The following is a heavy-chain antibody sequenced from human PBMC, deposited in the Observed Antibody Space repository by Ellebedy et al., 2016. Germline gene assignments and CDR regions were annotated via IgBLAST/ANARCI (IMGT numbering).Heavy chain of an antibody. CDR2: ISGSGSST. D-gene: IGHD6-19*01. Sequence: GESLKISXAASGFTFSSYAMSWVRQAPGNGLGWVSGISGSGSSTYYADSVKGRFTISRDNSKNTLDLQMNSLRADDTAVYYCAKEDMGAVAGTEYFQHWGQGTLVAVSS. CDR3: AKEDMGAVAGTEYFQH. J-gene: IGHJ1*01. CDR1: GFTFSSYA. V-gene: IGHV3-23*01.